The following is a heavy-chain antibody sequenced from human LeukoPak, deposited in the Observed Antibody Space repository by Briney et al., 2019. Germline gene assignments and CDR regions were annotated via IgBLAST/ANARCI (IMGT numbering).Heavy chain of an antibody. V-gene: IGHV3-53*01. J-gene: IGHJ4*02. Sequence: PGGSLRLSCTVSGFTVISNSMSWARRPPGKGREWVSFTFSGGNTHYSASVKGRFTISRYNSKNTLYLQMNSLRADDTAVYYCARRAGEYSHPYDYWGQGTRVIVSS. D-gene: IGHD4-17*01. CDR3: ARRAGEYSHPYDY. CDR2: TFSGGNT. CDR1: GFTVISNS.